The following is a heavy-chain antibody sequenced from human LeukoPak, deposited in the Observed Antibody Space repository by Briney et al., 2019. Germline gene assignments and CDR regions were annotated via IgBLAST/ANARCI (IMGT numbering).Heavy chain of an antibody. CDR1: GYTFTGYY. CDR2: INPNSGGT. J-gene: IGHJ6*02. CDR3: ATTGYSSGWYGMDV. V-gene: IGHV1-2*02. Sequence: ASVKVSCKASGYTFTGYYMHWVRQAPGQGLEWMGWINPNSGGTNYAQKFRGRVTMTRDTSISTAYMELSRLRSDDTAVYYCATTGYSSGWYGMDVWGQGTTVTVSS. D-gene: IGHD6-19*01.